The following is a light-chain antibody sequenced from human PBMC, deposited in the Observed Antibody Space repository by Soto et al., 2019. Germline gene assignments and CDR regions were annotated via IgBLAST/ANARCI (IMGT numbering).Light chain of an antibody. Sequence: VLTQSPGALCLPPVERARLSGRSSQSFSSSYLAWYQQKPGQAPRLLIYGASSRASGIPDRFSGSGSGTDFTLTISSLEPEDFAVYYCQQRSNWPINCGQGQRRAIK. CDR2: GAS. CDR3: QQRSNWPIN. V-gene: IGKV3D-20*02. J-gene: IGKJ5*01. CDR1: QSFSSSY.